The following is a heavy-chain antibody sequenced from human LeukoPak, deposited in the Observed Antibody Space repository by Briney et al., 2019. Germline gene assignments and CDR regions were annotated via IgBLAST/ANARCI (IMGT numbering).Heavy chain of an antibody. CDR2: IYYRGST. CDR1: GGSISSGSYS. J-gene: IGHJ4*02. D-gene: IGHD3-3*01. V-gene: IGHV4-39*01. CDR3: ARTHGASSNDFWSGYLS. Sequence: SGTLSLTCSVSGGSISSGSYSWGWIRQPPGKGLEWIGSIYYRGSTYYNPSVKSRVIISVDTSKDQFSLWLSSVTAADTAVYYCARTHGASSNDFWSGYLSWGQGTLVTVSS.